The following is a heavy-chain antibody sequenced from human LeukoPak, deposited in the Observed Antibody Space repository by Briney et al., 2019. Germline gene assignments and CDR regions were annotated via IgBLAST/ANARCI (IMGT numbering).Heavy chain of an antibody. Sequence: SETLSLTCAVSGYSISSGYYCCWSRQPPGKVLERVGSIYHSGSTYYTPSLKSRVTISGDTSKNQFSLKPSCVTAADTAVYYCAGTFGVVILPDYWGQGTLVTVSS. D-gene: IGHD3-3*01. V-gene: IGHV4-38-2*01. CDR2: IYHSGST. CDR1: GYSISSGYY. J-gene: IGHJ4*02. CDR3: AGTFGVVILPDY.